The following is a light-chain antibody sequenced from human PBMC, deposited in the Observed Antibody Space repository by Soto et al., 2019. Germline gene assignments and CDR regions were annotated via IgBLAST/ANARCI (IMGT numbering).Light chain of an antibody. CDR2: DAS. Sequence: EIVLTQSPATLSLSPGERATLSCRASQSVSSYLAWYQQKPGQAPRLLIYDASNRATGIPARFSGSGSGTYFTLTISSREPEDFAVYYCQQRSNWPRGTFGQGTRLEIK. J-gene: IGKJ5*01. V-gene: IGKV3-11*01. CDR3: QQRSNWPRGT. CDR1: QSVSSY.